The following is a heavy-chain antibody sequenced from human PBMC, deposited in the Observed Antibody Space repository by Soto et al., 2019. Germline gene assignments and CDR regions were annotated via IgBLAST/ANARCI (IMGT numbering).Heavy chain of an antibody. CDR2: ISHDGSNK. J-gene: IGHJ4*02. V-gene: IGHV3-30*18. D-gene: IGHD6-25*01. Sequence: QVQLVESGGGVVQPGRSLRLSCAASGFTFSSYGMHWVRQAPGKGLEWVAVISHDGSNKYYADSVKGRFTISRDNPKNTLYLQMNSLRAEETAVYYCAKDMGSSGWDWSATLDYWGQGTLVTVSS. CDR3: AKDMGSSGWDWSATLDY. CDR1: GFTFSSYG.